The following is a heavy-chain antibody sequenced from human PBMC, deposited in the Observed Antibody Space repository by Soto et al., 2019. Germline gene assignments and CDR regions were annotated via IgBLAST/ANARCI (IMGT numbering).Heavy chain of an antibody. V-gene: IGHV4-31*03. Sequence: PSETLSLTCTVSGGSISSGGYYWSWIRQHPGRGLEWIGYIYYSGSTYYNPSLKSRVTISVDTSKNQFSLKLSSVTAADTAVYYCARLGYSYGYDYYYGMDVWGQGTTVTVSS. D-gene: IGHD5-18*01. CDR3: ARLGYSYGYDYYYGMDV. CDR2: IYYSGST. J-gene: IGHJ6*02. CDR1: GGSISSGGYY.